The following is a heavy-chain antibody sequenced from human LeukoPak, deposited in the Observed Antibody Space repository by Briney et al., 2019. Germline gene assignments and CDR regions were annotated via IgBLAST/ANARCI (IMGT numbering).Heavy chain of an antibody. CDR1: GYTFASYL. Sequence: GESLKISCKGSGYTFASYLIGWVRQMPGKGLEWMGIIYPGDSDTRYSPSFQGQVTISADKSISTAYLQWSSLKASETAMYYCVRISSTWYGDYWGQGTLVTVSS. D-gene: IGHD6-13*01. CDR3: VRISSTWYGDY. CDR2: IYPGDSDT. J-gene: IGHJ4*02. V-gene: IGHV5-51*01.